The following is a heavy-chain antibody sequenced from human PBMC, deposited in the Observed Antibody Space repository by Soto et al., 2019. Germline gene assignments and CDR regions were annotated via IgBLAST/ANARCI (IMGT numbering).Heavy chain of an antibody. CDR2: IYYNGST. J-gene: IGHJ6*02. V-gene: IGHV4-59*01. CDR3: ARDRATVGSTGGHYYYGMDV. D-gene: IGHD1-26*01. CDR1: GGSISRYY. Sequence: QVQLQESGPGLVKPSETLSLTCTVSGGSISRYYWSWIRQPPGKGLEWIGYIYYNGSTKYNPSLKSRVTMSVDTSRNQLSLKLNSVTAADTAVYYCARDRATVGSTGGHYYYGMDVWGQGTTVTVSS.